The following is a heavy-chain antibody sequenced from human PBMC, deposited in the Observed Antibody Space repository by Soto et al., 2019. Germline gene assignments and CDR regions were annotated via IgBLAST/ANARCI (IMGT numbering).Heavy chain of an antibody. CDR2: INNDGSAA. CDR1: GFTFSSYW. CDR3: VRDKPHNWFDP. Sequence: GGSLRLSCAASGFTFSSYWMHWVRQVPGKGLVWGSRINNDGSAATYADSVKGRFTISRDNAKNTVYLQMNSLRAEDTAVYYCVRDKPHNWFDPWGQGT. J-gene: IGHJ5*02. V-gene: IGHV3-74*01.